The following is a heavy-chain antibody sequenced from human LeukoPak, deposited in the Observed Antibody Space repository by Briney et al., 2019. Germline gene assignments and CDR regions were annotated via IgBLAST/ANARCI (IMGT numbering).Heavy chain of an antibody. V-gene: IGHV4-39*07. Sequence: SETLSLTCTVSGGSISSSSYYWGWIRQPPGKGLEWIGSIYYSGSTYYNPSLKSRVTISVDTSKNQFSLKLSSVTAADTAVYYCARARSSGWSTCFDYWGQGTLVTVSS. CDR1: GGSISSSSYY. CDR2: IYYSGST. D-gene: IGHD6-19*01. CDR3: ARARSSGWSTCFDY. J-gene: IGHJ4*02.